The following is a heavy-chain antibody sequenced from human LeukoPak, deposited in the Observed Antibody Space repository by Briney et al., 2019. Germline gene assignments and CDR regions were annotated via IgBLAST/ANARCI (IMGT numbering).Heavy chain of an antibody. Sequence: PSETLSLTCAVYGGSFSGYYWSWIRQPPGKGLEWIGEINHSGSTNYNPSLKSRVTISVDTSKNRFSLKLSSVTAADTAVYYCARRRYYHDSSGYYYYRRESPSFDYWGQGTLVTVSS. D-gene: IGHD3-22*01. CDR2: INHSGST. CDR3: ARRRYYHDSSGYYYYRRESPSFDY. CDR1: GGSFSGYY. V-gene: IGHV4-34*01. J-gene: IGHJ4*02.